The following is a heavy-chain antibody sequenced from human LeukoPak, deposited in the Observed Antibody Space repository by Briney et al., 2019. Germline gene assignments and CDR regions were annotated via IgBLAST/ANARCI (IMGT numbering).Heavy chain of an antibody. CDR1: GGSISSYY. CDR2: IYTSGST. Sequence: SSETLSLTCTVSGGSISSYYWSWIRQPAGKGLEWIGRIYTSGSTNYNPSLKSRVTMSVDTSKNQFSLKLSSVTAADTAVYYCASTIAAADPYYHYYYMGVWGKGTTVTVSS. D-gene: IGHD6-13*01. V-gene: IGHV4-4*07. CDR3: ASTIAAADPYYHYYYMGV. J-gene: IGHJ6*03.